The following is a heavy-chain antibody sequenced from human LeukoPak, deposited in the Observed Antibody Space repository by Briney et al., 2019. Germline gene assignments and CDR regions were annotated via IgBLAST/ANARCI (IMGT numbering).Heavy chain of an antibody. D-gene: IGHD3-3*01. J-gene: IGHJ6*03. Sequence: SVKVSCKASGGTFSSYAISWVRQAPGQRLEWMGGIIPIFGTANYAQKFQGRVTITTDESTSTAYMELSSLRSEDTAVYYCARSPGEWLSPVFYYYYYMDVWGKGTTVTVSS. CDR1: GGTFSSYA. CDR2: IIPIFGTA. V-gene: IGHV1-69*05. CDR3: ARSPGEWLSPVFYYYYYMDV.